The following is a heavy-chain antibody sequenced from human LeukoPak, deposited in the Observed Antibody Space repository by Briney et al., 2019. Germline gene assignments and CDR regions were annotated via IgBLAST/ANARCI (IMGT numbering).Heavy chain of an antibody. Sequence: PGGSLRLSCAASGFTFSSYWMSWVRQAPGKGLEWVANIKQDGSEKYYVDSVKGRFTISRDNAKNSLYLQMNSLRAEDTAVYYCARDASIVVATPYYYMDVWGKGTTVTVSS. D-gene: IGHD3-22*01. CDR2: IKQDGSEK. J-gene: IGHJ6*03. V-gene: IGHV3-7*01. CDR1: GFTFSSYW. CDR3: ARDASIVVATPYYYMDV.